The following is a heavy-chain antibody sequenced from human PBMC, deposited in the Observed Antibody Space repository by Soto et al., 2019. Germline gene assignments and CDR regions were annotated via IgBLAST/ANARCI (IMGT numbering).Heavy chain of an antibody. Sequence: KPXETLSLTCTVAGGSISSYYWSWIRQPPGKGLEWIGYIYYSGSTNYNPSLKSRVTISVDTSKNQFSLKLSSVTAADTAVYYCARDHNTMVRGVITHWFDHWGQGTLVTVSS. CDR3: ARDHNTMVRGVITHWFDH. V-gene: IGHV4-59*01. J-gene: IGHJ5*02. D-gene: IGHD3-10*01. CDR1: GGSISSYY. CDR2: IYYSGST.